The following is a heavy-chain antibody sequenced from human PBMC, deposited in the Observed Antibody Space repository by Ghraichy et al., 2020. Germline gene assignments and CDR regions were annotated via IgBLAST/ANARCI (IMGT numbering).Heavy chain of an antibody. CDR1: GFTFSSYG. CDR2: ISYDGSNK. V-gene: IGHV3-30*18. J-gene: IGHJ4*02. D-gene: IGHD2-15*01. CDR3: AKEVFSGIGSSLPTY. Sequence: GGSLRLSCAASGFTFSSYGMHWVRQAPGKGLEWVAVISYDGSNKYYADSVKGRFTISRDNSKNTLYLQMNSLRAEDTAVYYCAKEVFSGIGSSLPTYWGQGTLVTVSS.